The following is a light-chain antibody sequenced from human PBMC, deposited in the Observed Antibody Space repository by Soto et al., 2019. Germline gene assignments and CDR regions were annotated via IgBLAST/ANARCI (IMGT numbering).Light chain of an antibody. CDR1: QGIAPY. V-gene: IGKV3-20*01. Sequence: THSPSSLSTSVGDRVTITCRASQGIAPYLAWYQQKPGQAPRLLIYGASSRATGIPDRFSGSGSGTDFTLTISRLEPEDFAVYYCQQYGSSPRTFGQGTKVDIK. CDR2: GAS. J-gene: IGKJ1*01. CDR3: QQYGSSPRT.